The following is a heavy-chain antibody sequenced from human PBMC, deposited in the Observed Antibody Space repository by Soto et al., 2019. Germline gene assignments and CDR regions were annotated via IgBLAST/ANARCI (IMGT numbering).Heavy chain of an antibody. V-gene: IGHV3-23*01. CDR1: GFTFSSYA. J-gene: IGHJ4*02. CDR2: ISGSGGST. Sequence: GGSLRLSCAASGFTFSSYAMSWVRQAPGKGLEWVSAISGSGGSTYYADSVKGRFTISRDNSKNTLYLQMNSLRAEDTAVYYCASYYDILTGYRTFKYWGQGTLVTVSS. CDR3: ASYYDILTGYRTFKY. D-gene: IGHD3-9*01.